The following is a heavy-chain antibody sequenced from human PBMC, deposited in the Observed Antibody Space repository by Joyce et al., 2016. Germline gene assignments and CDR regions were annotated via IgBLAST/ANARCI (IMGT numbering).Heavy chain of an antibody. D-gene: IGHD6-25*01. CDR3: AKILTATYSSGWFLDY. CDR2: ISYDGIYK. CDR1: GLTLSNYG. Sequence: QVQLVESGGGVVQPGRALRLSCAASGLTLSNYGVHWVRQGSGKGLEWVAVISYDGIYKYYAYSVKGRFTISRDNSKNTVFLEMNSLRAEDTAVYYCAKILTATYSSGWFLDYWGQGTLVTVSS. V-gene: IGHV3-30*18. J-gene: IGHJ4*02.